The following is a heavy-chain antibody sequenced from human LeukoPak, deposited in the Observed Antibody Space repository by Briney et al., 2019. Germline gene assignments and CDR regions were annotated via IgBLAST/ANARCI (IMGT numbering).Heavy chain of an antibody. CDR2: IYYSGST. V-gene: IGHV4-59*01. Sequence: PSQTLSLTCTVSGGSISSYYWNWIRQPPGKGLEWIAYIYYSGSTNYNPSLKSRVTISVDTSKNQFSLKLSSVTAADTAVYYCARDFPLYDSSGYLVPSDQNWFDPWGQGTLVTVSS. D-gene: IGHD3-22*01. CDR3: ARDFPLYDSSGYLVPSDQNWFDP. J-gene: IGHJ5*02. CDR1: GGSISSYY.